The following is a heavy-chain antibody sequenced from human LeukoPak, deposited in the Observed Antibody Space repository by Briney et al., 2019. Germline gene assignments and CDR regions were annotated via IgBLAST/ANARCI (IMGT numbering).Heavy chain of an antibody. Sequence: GGSLRLSCAASGFTFSSYAMSWVRQAPGKGLEWVSAISGSGGSTYYADSVKGRFTISRDNSKNTLYLQMNSLRAEDTAVYYCAKDRHSNSWGGCFDYWGQGTLVTVSS. CDR1: GFTFSSYA. V-gene: IGHV3-23*01. CDR3: AKDRHSNSWGGCFDY. D-gene: IGHD6-13*01. CDR2: ISGSGGST. J-gene: IGHJ4*02.